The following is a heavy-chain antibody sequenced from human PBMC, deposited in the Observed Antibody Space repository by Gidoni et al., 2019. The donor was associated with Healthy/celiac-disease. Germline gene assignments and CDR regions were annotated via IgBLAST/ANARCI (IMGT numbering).Heavy chain of an antibody. D-gene: IGHD6-13*01. CDR2: IYSGGST. J-gene: IGHJ4*02. V-gene: IGHV3-53*01. Sequence: EVQLVESGGGLIQPGGSLRLSCAASGFTVSSNYMSWVRQAPGKGLAWVSVIYSGGSTYYADSVKGRFTISRDNSKNTLYLQMNSLRAEDTAVYYCARTLYSSSWYFDYWGQGTLVTVSS. CDR3: ARTLYSSSWYFDY. CDR1: GFTVSSNY.